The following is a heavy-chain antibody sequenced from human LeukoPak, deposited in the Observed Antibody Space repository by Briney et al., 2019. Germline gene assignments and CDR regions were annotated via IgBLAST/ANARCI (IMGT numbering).Heavy chain of an antibody. D-gene: IGHD2-15*01. CDR3: ARDAYCSGGSCYFDY. V-gene: IGHV4-39*07. Sequence: SETLSLTCTVSGGSISSSSYYWGWIRQPPGKGLEWIGSIYYSGSTYYNPSLKSRVTISVDTSKNQFSLKLSSVTAADTAVYYCARDAYCSGGSCYFDYWGQGTLVTVSS. CDR2: IYYSGST. J-gene: IGHJ4*02. CDR1: GGSISSSSYY.